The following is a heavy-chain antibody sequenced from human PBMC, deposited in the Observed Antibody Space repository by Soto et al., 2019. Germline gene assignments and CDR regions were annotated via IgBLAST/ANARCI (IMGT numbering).Heavy chain of an antibody. CDR2: IYSSENT. J-gene: IGHJ6*02. V-gene: IGHV4-39*01. CDR1: GGSVSSSSYS. Sequence: SETLSLTCTVSGGSVSSSSYSWGWIRQCPGKGLEWIRTIYSSENTYYNPSLLSRVTISVDTSKNEFSLRLSSVTAADTAVYYCARLNGYCISTNCDGYYGMDVWGQGTTVTLSS. D-gene: IGHD2-2*03. CDR3: ARLNGYCISTNCDGYYGMDV.